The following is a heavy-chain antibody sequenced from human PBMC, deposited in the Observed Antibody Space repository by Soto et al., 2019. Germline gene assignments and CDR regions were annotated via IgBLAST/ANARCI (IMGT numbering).Heavy chain of an antibody. CDR3: ARDADVSSGWYPT. J-gene: IGHJ5*02. CDR1: GGTFSSYT. D-gene: IGHD6-19*01. CDR2: IIPILGIA. V-gene: IGHV1-69*04. Sequence: ASVKVSCKASGGTFSSYTISWVRQAPGQGLEWMGRIIPILGIANYAQKFQGRVTITADKSTSTAYMELSSLRSEDTAVYYCARDADVSSGWYPTWGQGTLVTVSS.